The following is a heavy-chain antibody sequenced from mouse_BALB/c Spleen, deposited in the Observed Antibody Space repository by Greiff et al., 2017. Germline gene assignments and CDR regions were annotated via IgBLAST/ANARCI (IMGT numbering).Heavy chain of an antibody. V-gene: IGHV14-3*02. J-gene: IGHJ4*01. CDR2: IDPANGNT. D-gene: IGHD2-2*01. CDR3: ARGGDGYDVWAMDY. CDR1: GFNIKDTY. Sequence: VQLQQSGAELVKPGASVKLSCTASGFNIKDTYMHWVKQRPEQGLEWIGRIDPANGNTKYDPKFQGKATITADTSSNTAYLQLSSLTSEDTAVYYCARGGDGYDVWAMDYWGQGTSVTVSS.